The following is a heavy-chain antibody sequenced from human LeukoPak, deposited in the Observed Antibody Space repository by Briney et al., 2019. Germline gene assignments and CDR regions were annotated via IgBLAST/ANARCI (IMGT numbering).Heavy chain of an antibody. V-gene: IGHV3-48*02. CDR2: VSSGSGTI. Sequence: GGSLRLSCAASGFTFSSYSMNWVRQAPGKGLEWVLYVSSGSGTIYYADSVKGRFTISRDNANNSLYLQMNGLRDEDTAVYYCARGYYGSGSYFLDFCGQGTLVTVSS. D-gene: IGHD3-10*01. J-gene: IGHJ4*02. CDR3: ARGYYGSGSYFLDF. CDR1: GFTFSSYS.